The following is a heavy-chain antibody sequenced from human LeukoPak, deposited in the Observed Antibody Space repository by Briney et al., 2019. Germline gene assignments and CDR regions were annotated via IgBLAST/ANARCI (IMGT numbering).Heavy chain of an antibody. CDR3: AKSIRAYYYMDV. V-gene: IGHV3-23*01. CDR2: ISGSGGST. Sequence: GGSLRLSCAASGFTFSSDAMTWVRQAPGKGLEWVSAISGSGGSTNYADSVKGRFTISRDNSKSTLYLQINSLRAEDTAVYYCAKSIRAYYYMDVWGKGTTVTVSS. CDR1: GFTFSSDA. J-gene: IGHJ6*03.